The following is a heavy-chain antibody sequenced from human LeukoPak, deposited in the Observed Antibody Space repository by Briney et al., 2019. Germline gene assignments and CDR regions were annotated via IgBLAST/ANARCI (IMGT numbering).Heavy chain of an antibody. V-gene: IGHV4-30-2*01. CDR2: IYHSGST. J-gene: IGHJ5*02. CDR3: ARARDGYKSGAPTNWFDP. Sequence: PSQTLSLTCAVSGGSISSGGDSWSWIRQPPGKGLEWIGYIYHSGSTYYNPSLKSRVTISVDRSKNQFSLKLSSVTAADTAVYYCARARDGYKSGAPTNWFDPWGQGTLVTVSS. D-gene: IGHD5-24*01. CDR1: GGSISSGGDS.